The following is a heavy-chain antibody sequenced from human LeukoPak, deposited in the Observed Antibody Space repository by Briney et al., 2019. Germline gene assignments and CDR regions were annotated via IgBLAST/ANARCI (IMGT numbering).Heavy chain of an antibody. V-gene: IGHV5-51*01. Sequence: GESLKISCKGSGYSFTSYWLGWVRQMPGKGLEWMGIIYPGDSDTRYSPSFQGQVTISADKSISTAYLQWSSLKASDTAMYYCARQPSYSSGWYYRDYWGQGTLVTVSS. CDR2: IYPGDSDT. D-gene: IGHD6-19*01. CDR3: ARQPSYSSGWYYRDY. CDR1: GYSFTSYW. J-gene: IGHJ4*02.